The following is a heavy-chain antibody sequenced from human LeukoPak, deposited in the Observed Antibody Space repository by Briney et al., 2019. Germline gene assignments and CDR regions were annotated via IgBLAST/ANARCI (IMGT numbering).Heavy chain of an antibody. CDR1: GGSFSGYY. Sequence: PSETLSLTCAVYGGSFSGYYWSWIRQPPGKGLEWIGEINHSGSTNYNPSLKSRATISVDTSKNQFSLKLSSVTAADTAVYYCARALLPDYWGQGTLVTVSS. CDR3: ARALLPDY. CDR2: INHSGST. V-gene: IGHV4-34*01. J-gene: IGHJ4*02.